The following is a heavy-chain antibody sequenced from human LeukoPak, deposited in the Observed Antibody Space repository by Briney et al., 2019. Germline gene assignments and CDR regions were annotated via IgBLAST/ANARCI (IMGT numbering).Heavy chain of an antibody. D-gene: IGHD3-22*01. J-gene: IGHJ4*02. CDR2: INPNSGGT. CDR1: GYTLTDYY. CDR3: ARVGYYESSGYCEY. V-gene: IGHV1-2*06. Sequence: GASVKVSCKASGYTLTDYYMHWVRRAPGQGLEWMGRINPNSGGTNYAQKFQGRVTMTRDTSISTVYMELSRLRSDDTAVYYCARVGYYESSGYCEYWGQGTLVTVSS.